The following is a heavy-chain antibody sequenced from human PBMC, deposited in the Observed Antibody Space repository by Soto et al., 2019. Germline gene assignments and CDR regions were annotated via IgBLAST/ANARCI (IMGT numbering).Heavy chain of an antibody. Sequence: QVQLQESGPGLVKSSQTLSLTCTVSGGSISSGGYYWSWIRQHPGKGLEGIGYIYDSKSNYSNPSVKSRVTISLDTSKNRLPLKLGSVTAADTAVYYCARMIPVTTGFDYWGQGTLVTVSS. D-gene: IGHD4-17*01. CDR3: ARMIPVTTGFDY. CDR2: IYDSKSN. J-gene: IGHJ4*02. V-gene: IGHV4-31*03. CDR1: GGSISSGGYY.